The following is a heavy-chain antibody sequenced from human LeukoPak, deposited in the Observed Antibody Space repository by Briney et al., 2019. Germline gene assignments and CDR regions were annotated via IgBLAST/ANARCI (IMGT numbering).Heavy chain of an antibody. D-gene: IGHD3-22*01. CDR2: ISNDGGGT. J-gene: IGHJ5*02. Sequence: GGSLRLSCAASGFTFNNYGLIWVRQAPGKGLEWVAAISNDGGGTMYAAFVEGRFTISRDNSKTTLFLQMNSLRAEDTALYYCAKGSSGYFADLWGQGTLVTVSS. CDR1: GFTFNNYG. V-gene: IGHV3-23*01. CDR3: AKGSSGYFADL.